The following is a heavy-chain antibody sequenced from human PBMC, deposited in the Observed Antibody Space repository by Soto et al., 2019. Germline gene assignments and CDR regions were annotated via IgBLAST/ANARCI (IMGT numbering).Heavy chain of an antibody. CDR1: GGSISSYY. Sequence: SETLSLTCTVSGGSISSYYWSWIRQPPGKGLEWIGYIYYTGSSNYNPSLRGRVTMSVDTSKNQFSLKLSSVTAADTAVYYCASGYNYGYVVYWGQGTLVTVSS. CDR2: IYYTGSS. CDR3: ASGYNYGYVVY. D-gene: IGHD5-18*01. V-gene: IGHV4-59*01. J-gene: IGHJ4*02.